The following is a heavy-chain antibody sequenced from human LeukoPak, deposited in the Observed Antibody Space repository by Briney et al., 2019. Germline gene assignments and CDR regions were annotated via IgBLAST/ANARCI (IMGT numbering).Heavy chain of an antibody. J-gene: IGHJ3*02. CDR2: IYYSGST. V-gene: IGHV4-39*07. CDR1: GGSISSSSYY. D-gene: IGHD2-21*01. Sequence: PSETLSLTCTVSGGSISSSSYYWGWIRQPPGKGLEWIGSIYYSGSTYYNPSLKSRVTISVDTSKNQFSLKLSSVTAAETAVYYCARDGRRSLVVVIDDAFDIWGQGTMVTVSS. CDR3: ARDGRRSLVVVIDDAFDI.